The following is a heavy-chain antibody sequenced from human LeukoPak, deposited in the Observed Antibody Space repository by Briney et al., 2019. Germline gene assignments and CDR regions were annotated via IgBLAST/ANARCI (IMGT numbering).Heavy chain of an antibody. D-gene: IGHD2-2*01. V-gene: IGHV3-30-3*01. J-gene: IGHJ4*02. CDR3: ANLIVGYCSSTSCYR. CDR2: ISYDGSNK. Sequence: PGGSLRLSCAASGFTLSSYAMHWARQAPGKGLEWVAVISYDGSNKYYADSVKGRFTISRDNSKNTLYLQMNSLRAEDTAVYYCANLIVGYCSSTSCYRWGQGTLVTVSS. CDR1: GFTLSSYA.